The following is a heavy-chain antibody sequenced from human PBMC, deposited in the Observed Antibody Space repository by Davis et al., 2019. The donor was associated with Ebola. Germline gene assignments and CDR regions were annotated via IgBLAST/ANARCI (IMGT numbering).Heavy chain of an antibody. CDR1: GFTFSSYS. CDR3: ARDQPSSWYVPDY. Sequence: PGGSLRLSCAASGFTFSSYSMNWVRQAPGKGLEWVSSISSSSSYIYYADSVKGRFTISRDNAKNSLYLQMNSLRAEDTAVYYCARDQPSSWYVPDYWGQGTLVTVSS. CDR2: ISSSSSYI. V-gene: IGHV3-21*01. D-gene: IGHD6-13*01. J-gene: IGHJ4*02.